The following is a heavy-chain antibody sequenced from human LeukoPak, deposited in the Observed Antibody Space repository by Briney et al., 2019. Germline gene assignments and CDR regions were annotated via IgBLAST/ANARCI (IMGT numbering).Heavy chain of an antibody. CDR1: GGSISSSNW. V-gene: IGHV4-4*02. CDR2: IYHSGST. CDR3: ARARGFCGPYYYDSSGCLDY. Sequence: SGTLSLTCAVSGGSISSSNWWSWVRQPPGKGLEWIGEIYHSGSTNYNPSLKSRITISVDKSKNQFSLKLSSVTAADTAVYYCARARGFCGPYYYDSSGCLDYWGQGTLVTVSS. J-gene: IGHJ4*02. D-gene: IGHD3-22*01.